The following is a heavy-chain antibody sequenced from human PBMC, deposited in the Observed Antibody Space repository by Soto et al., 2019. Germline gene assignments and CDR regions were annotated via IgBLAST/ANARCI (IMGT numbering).Heavy chain of an antibody. CDR3: PHSGDSRKSHVWFDP. J-gene: IGHJ5*02. V-gene: IGHV2-5*02. CDR1: GFSLTMSGQG. D-gene: IGHD4-4*01. CDR2: IYWDDDK. Sequence: ESGPTLVNPTQTLTLTCSFSGFSLTMSGQGVGWIRQPPGKALEWLALIYWDDDKLYSPSLKSRLTITQDTSKNQVVLTMTNMGHVDTATYYCPHSGDSRKSHVWFDPWGQGTLVTVAS.